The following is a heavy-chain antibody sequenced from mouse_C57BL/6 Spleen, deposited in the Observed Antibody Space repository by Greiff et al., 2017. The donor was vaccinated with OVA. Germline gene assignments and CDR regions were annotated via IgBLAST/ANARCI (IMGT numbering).Heavy chain of an antibody. J-gene: IGHJ2*01. V-gene: IGHV1-80*01. Sequence: QVQLQQSGAELVKPGASVKISCKASGYAFSSYWMNWVKQRPGKGLEWIGQIYPGDGDTNYNGKFKGKATLTADKSSSTAYMQRSSLTSEDSAVYFCAMITTVVARNFDYWGQGTTLTVSS. CDR2: IYPGDGDT. CDR3: AMITTVVARNFDY. CDR1: GYAFSSYW. D-gene: IGHD1-1*01.